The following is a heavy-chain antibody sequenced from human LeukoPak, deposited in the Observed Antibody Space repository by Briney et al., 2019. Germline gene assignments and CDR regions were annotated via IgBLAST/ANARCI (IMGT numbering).Heavy chain of an antibody. J-gene: IGHJ3*02. CDR3: ASHSGSYVRDAFDI. Sequence: PSETLSLTCTVSGGSISSSSYYWGWIRQPPGKGLEWIGSIYYSGSTYYNPSLKSRVTISVDTSKNQFSLKLSSVTAADTAVYYCASHSGSYVRDAFDIWGQGTMVTVSS. V-gene: IGHV4-39*01. CDR1: GGSISSSSYY. D-gene: IGHD1-26*01. CDR2: IYYSGST.